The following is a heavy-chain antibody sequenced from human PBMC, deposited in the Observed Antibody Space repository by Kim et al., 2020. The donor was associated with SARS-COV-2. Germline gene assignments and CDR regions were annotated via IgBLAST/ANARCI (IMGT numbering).Heavy chain of an antibody. CDR2: ISAYNGNT. V-gene: IGHV1-18*01. CDR3: ARRGHIVVVPAAIDYYYGMDV. J-gene: IGHJ6*02. D-gene: IGHD2-2*01. Sequence: ASVKVSCKASGYTFTSYGISWVRQAPGQWLEWMGWISAYNGNTNYAQKLQGRVTMTTDTSTSTAYMELRSLRSDDTAVYYCARRGHIVVVPAAIDYYYGMDVWGQGTTVTVSS. CDR1: GYTFTSYG.